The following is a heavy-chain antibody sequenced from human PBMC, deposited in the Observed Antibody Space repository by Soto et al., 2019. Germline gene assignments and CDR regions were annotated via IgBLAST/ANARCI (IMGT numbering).Heavy chain of an antibody. D-gene: IGHD2-21*01. CDR3: ATSYCGNECQPNRAFYYFGWDV. J-gene: IGHJ6*02. CDR2: IIPILEAT. CDR1: GGTFSDFT. Sequence: QVQLVQSGAEVRKPGSSVKVSCRASGGTFSDFTVTWVRQAPGQGLEWMGGIIPILEATKYAQTFQDRVTFTAHESTSTVFMELSSLRSEDTAVYFCATSYCGNECQPNRAFYYFGWDVWGQGTTVTVSS. V-gene: IGHV1-69*01.